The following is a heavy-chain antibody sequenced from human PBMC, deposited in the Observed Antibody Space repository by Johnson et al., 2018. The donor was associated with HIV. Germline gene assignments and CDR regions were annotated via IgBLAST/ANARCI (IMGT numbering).Heavy chain of an antibody. J-gene: IGHJ3*02. Sequence: QVQLVESGGGVARPGGSLRLSCTASGFTFDDYGMSWVRQVPGKGLEWVAFMRYDGSNKYYADSVKGRFTISRDNSKNTQYLQMNSLRAEDTALYYCARVATADDDAFDIWGLGTMVTVSS. CDR1: GFTFDDYG. CDR2: MRYDGSNK. D-gene: IGHD5-18*01. CDR3: ARVATADDDAFDI. V-gene: IGHV3-30*02.